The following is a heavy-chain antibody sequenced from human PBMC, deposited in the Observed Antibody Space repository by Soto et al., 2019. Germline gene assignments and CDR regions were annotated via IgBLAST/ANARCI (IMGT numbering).Heavy chain of an antibody. CDR2: IYHSGST. CDR1: GVSISSSSW. V-gene: IGHV4-4*02. D-gene: IGHD3-10*01. Sequence: QVQVQESGPGLVKPSGTLSLTCAVSGVSISSSSWWSWVRQPPGKGLEWIGEIYHSGSTNYNPSLKRRVAISVDKSKTQFSLKLTSVTAADTAVYYCAGGFGSGHYDFWGQGTLVTVSS. J-gene: IGHJ4*02. CDR3: AGGFGSGHYDF.